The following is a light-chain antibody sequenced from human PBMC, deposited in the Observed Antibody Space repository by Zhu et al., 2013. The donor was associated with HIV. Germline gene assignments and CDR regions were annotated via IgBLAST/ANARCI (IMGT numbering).Light chain of an antibody. V-gene: IGLV1-44*01. J-gene: IGLJ3*02. CDR1: SSNVGTNP. CDR2: DNN. Sequence: QSVLTQAPSASGTPGQRVTISCSGSSSNVGTNPVNWYQHLPGTAPKLLIYDNNQGPSGVPDRFSGSKSGTSASLAISGLQSDDEADYYCAAWDDSLNGWVFGGGTKLTVL. CDR3: AAWDDSLNGWV.